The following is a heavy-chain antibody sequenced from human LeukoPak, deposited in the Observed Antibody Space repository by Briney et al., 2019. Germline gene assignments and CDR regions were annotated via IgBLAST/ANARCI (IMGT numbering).Heavy chain of an antibody. CDR3: ASGSLASYFDH. CDR1: GYTFSGYY. V-gene: IGHV1-2*02. J-gene: IGHJ4*02. Sequence: GASVKVSCKASGYTFSGYYMHWVRQAPGQGLEWMGWINPNSGGTKYVQKFQGRVTMTRDTSISTAYMELSRPRSDDTAVYYCASGSLASYFDHWGQGTLVTVSS. CDR2: INPNSGGT. D-gene: IGHD3-16*01.